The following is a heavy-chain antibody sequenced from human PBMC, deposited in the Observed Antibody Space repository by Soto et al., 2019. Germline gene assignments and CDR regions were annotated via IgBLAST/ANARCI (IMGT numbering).Heavy chain of an antibody. CDR1: GGSISSSSYY. CDR3: ARPAITMVRGGLDAFDI. D-gene: IGHD3-10*01. CDR2: IYYSGST. V-gene: IGHV4-39*01. J-gene: IGHJ3*02. Sequence: SETLSLTCTVSGGSISSSSYYWGWIRQPPGKGLEWIGSIYYSGSTYYNPSLKSRVTISVDTSKNQFSLKLSSVTAADTAVYYCARPAITMVRGGLDAFDIWGQGTMVTVSS.